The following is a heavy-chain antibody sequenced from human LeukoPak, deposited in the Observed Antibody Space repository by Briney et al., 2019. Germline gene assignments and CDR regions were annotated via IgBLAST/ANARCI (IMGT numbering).Heavy chain of an antibody. J-gene: IGHJ5*02. D-gene: IGHD6-13*01. V-gene: IGHV3-53*04. CDR2: IYSGGTT. Sequence: GGSPRLSLEAPGFTVSSNFMNWVRQAPGKGLEWVSVIYSGGTTYYADSVEGRFTISRHNSKNTLFLQMNSLRVEDTAVYYCAREDGYRTGYSSSWYWFDPWGQGTLVTVSS. CDR3: AREDGYRTGYSSSWYWFDP. CDR1: GFTVSSNF.